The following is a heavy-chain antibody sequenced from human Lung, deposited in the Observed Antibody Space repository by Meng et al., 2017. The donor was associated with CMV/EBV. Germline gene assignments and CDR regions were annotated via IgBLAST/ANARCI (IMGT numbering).Heavy chain of an antibody. Sequence: EVAVGEAGGDLVKPGGALSPSCRAAGFTFSNAWMSWVRQAPGKGLELVGRIKSKTECENADYNAPVKGRFTISRDDSKNTLYLQMNSLKTEDTAIYYCIWNDLGDYWGQGTLVTVSS. CDR1: GFTFSNAW. CDR2: IKSKTECENA. CDR3: IWNDLGDY. J-gene: IGHJ4*02. V-gene: IGHV3-15*01. D-gene: IGHD1-1*01.